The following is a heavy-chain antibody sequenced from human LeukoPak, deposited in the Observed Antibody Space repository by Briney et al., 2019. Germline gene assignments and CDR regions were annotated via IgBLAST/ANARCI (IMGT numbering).Heavy chain of an antibody. D-gene: IGHD3-22*01. CDR3: ARDELNDSSGYLPD. CDR2: IYHSGST. J-gene: IGHJ4*02. CDR1: GGSISSSNW. V-gene: IGHV4-4*02. Sequence: SETLSLTCAVSGGSISSSNWWSWVRQPPGKGLEWIGEIYHSGSTNYNPSLKSRATISVDKSKNQFSLKLSSVTAADTAVYYCARDELNDSSGYLPDWGQGTLVTVSS.